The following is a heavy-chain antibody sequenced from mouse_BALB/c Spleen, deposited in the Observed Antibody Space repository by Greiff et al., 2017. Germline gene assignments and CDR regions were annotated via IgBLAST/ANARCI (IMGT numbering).Heavy chain of an antibody. CDR2: INPSNGGT. CDR3: TRELYYDYAWFAY. J-gene: IGHJ3*01. V-gene: IGHV1S81*02. Sequence: LQESGAELVKPGASVKLSCKASGYTFTSYYMYWVKQRPGQGLEWIGEINPSNGGTNFNEKFKSKATLTVDKSSSTAYMQLSSLTSEDSAVYYCTRELYYDYAWFAYWGQGTLVTVSA. D-gene: IGHD2-4*01. CDR1: GYTFTSYY.